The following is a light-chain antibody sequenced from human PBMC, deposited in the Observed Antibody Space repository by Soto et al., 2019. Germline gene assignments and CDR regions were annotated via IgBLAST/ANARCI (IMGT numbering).Light chain of an antibody. CDR1: HSINTSF. CDR3: QKYASAKFS. V-gene: IGKV3-20*01. CDR2: AAS. J-gene: IGKJ3*01. Sequence: ILLTHSPGALSLSPGDRATRCCRASHSINTSFLAWFQQKPCQAPSLLIYAASTRATGIPDRFSGSPSEKDLTITINRMEPQDHEVYYCQKYASAKFSIGPGTNVDIK.